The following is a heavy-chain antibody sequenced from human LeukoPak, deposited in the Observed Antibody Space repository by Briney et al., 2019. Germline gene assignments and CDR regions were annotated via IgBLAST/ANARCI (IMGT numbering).Heavy chain of an antibody. D-gene: IGHD6-6*01. Sequence: GGSLRLSCAASGFTFSSYAMHWVRQAPGKGLEYVSTISSNGGSTYYANSVKGRFTISRDNSKNTLYLQMGSLRAEDMAVYYCAREGLSSSSSGEVFDYWGQGTLVTVSS. V-gene: IGHV3-64*01. CDR3: AREGLSSSSSGEVFDY. J-gene: IGHJ4*02. CDR2: ISSNGGST. CDR1: GFTFSSYA.